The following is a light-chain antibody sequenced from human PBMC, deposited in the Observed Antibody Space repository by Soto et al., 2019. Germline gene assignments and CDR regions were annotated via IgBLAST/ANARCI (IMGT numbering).Light chain of an antibody. CDR2: TAS. CDR3: QQSYSIPWT. V-gene: IGKV1-39*01. CDR1: QSISSY. J-gene: IGKJ1*01. Sequence: DIQMTQSPSSLSASVGDRVTITCRASQSISSYLNWNQQKPGKAPKFLIYTASSLQSGVPSRFSGSGSGTDFTLTISSLQPEDFATYYCQQSYSIPWTFGQGTKVDIK.